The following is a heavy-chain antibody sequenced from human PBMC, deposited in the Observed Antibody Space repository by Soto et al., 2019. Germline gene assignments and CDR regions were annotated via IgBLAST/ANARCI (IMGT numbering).Heavy chain of an antibody. CDR1: GATFSSYA. V-gene: IGHV1-69*06. Sequence: SLKVSGKASGATFSSYAISWVRQAPGQGLEWMGGIIPIFGSANYAQKFQGRVTITADKSTSTAYMELSSLRSEDTAVYYCARDLTSSSWYSNYYYYGMDVWGQGTTVTVSS. CDR3: ARDLTSSSWYSNYYYYGMDV. J-gene: IGHJ6*02. D-gene: IGHD6-13*01. CDR2: IIPIFGSA.